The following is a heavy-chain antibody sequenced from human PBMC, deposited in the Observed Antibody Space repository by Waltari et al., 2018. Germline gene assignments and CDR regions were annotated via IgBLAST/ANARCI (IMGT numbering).Heavy chain of an antibody. CDR1: GGSISSGGYS. CDR3: ARGPQLRPSAGGAFDI. V-gene: IGHV4-31*03. CDR2: IYYSGST. Sequence: QVQLQESGPGLVKPSQTLSLTCTVSGGSISSGGYSWSWIRQPPGKGLEWIGYIYYSGSTYYNPSLKSRVTISVDTSKNQFSLKLSSVTAADTAVYYCARGPQLRPSAGGAFDIWGQGTMVTVSS. J-gene: IGHJ3*02. D-gene: IGHD6-25*01.